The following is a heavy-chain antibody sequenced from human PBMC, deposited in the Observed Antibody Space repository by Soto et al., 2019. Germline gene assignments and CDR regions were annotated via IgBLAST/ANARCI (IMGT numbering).Heavy chain of an antibody. CDR2: ISYDGSHK. Sequence: QVQRVESGGGVVQPGRSLRLSCAASGFTFSSYGMHWVRQAPGKGLEWVAIISYDGSHKYYADSVKGRFTISRDNYENTLSMQTTCLTDDDTALFYCASDLSVEERSPLCDYWGQGTLVTVSS. CDR1: GFTFSSYG. CDR3: ASDLSVEERSPLCDY. V-gene: IGHV3-30*03. J-gene: IGHJ4*02. D-gene: IGHD1-1*01.